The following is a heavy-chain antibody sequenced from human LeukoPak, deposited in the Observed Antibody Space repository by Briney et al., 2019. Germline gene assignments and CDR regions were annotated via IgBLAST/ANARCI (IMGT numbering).Heavy chain of an antibody. CDR1: GFTFSSYA. CDR3: AKGTCSGGSCYRFDY. V-gene: IGHV3-23*01. CDR2: ISGSGGST. Sequence: GGSLRLSCAASGFTFSSYAMSWVRQAPGKGLEWVSAISGSGGSTHYADSVKGRFTISRDNSKNTLYLQMNSLRAEDTAVYYCAKGTCSGGSCYRFDYWGQGTLVTVSS. J-gene: IGHJ4*02. D-gene: IGHD2-15*01.